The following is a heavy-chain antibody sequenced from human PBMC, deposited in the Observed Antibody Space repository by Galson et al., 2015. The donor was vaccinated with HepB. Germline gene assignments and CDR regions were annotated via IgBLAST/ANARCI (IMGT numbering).Heavy chain of an antibody. V-gene: IGHV1-2*02. CDR2: INPNSGGT. CDR1: GYTFTSYG. D-gene: IGHD3-22*01. J-gene: IGHJ4*02. Sequence: SVKVSCKASGYTFTSYGISWVRQAPGQGLEWMGWINPNSGGTNYVQKFQGRVTMTRDTSISTAYMELSRLRSDDTAVYYCARDYYDSSGYLIGYWGQGTLVTVSS. CDR3: ARDYYDSSGYLIGY.